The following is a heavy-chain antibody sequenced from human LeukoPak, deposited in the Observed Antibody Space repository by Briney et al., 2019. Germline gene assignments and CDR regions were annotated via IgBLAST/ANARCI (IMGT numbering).Heavy chain of an antibody. Sequence: GGSLRLSCAASGFAFSSYGMHWVRQAPGKGLEWVAVISYDGSNKYYADSVKGRFTISRDNSKNTLYLQMNSLRAEDTAVYYCAKAPPGDPWGQGTLVTVSS. CDR2: ISYDGSNK. V-gene: IGHV3-30*18. CDR1: GFAFSSYG. D-gene: IGHD1-14*01. CDR3: AKAPPGDP. J-gene: IGHJ5*02.